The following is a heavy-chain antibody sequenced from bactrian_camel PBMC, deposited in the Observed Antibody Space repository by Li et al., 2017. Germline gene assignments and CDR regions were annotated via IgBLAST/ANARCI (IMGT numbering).Heavy chain of an antibody. J-gene: IGHJ6*01. D-gene: IGHD6*01. CDR2: IDADGTT. CDR1: GYTYSRHC. Sequence: QLVESGGASVQAGGSLRLSCQASGYTYSRHCMAWFRRAPGKEREGVAYIDADGTTTYANSVKGRFTISKDRDTLTLQMNSLKPEDTAMYYCAADRWPEGSWPRCDFAYWGQGTQVTVS. V-gene: IGHV3S53*01. CDR3: AADRWPEGSWPRCDFAY.